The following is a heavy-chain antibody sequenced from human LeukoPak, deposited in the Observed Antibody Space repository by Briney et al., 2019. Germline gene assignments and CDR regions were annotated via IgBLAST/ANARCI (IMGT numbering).Heavy chain of an antibody. CDR1: GYTFTGYY. D-gene: IGHD5-12*01. Sequence: ASVKVSCKASGYTFTGYYIHWVRQAPGQGLEWMGRINPSNGDTKYAQKFRGRVTITRDTYMTTAYMDLNRLRFDDTAVYYCARFGYSGYDLNLDYWGQGTLVTVSS. CDR3: ARFGYSGYDLNLDY. J-gene: IGHJ4*02. V-gene: IGHV1-2*06. CDR2: INPSNGDT.